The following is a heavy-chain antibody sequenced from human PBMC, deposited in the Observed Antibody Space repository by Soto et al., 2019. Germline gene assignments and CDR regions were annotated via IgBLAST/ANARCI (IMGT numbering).Heavy chain of an antibody. CDR1: GGTFSSYT. D-gene: IGHD3-10*01. Sequence: GASVKVSCKASGGTFSSYTISWVRQAPGQGLEWMGRIIPILGIANYAQKFQGRVTITADKSTSTAYMELSSLRSEDTAVYYCAPPPLHLLLWWGDLPPKKPYYYTNRAVGGKGTPATFP. CDR3: APPPLHLLLWWGDLPPKKPYYYTNRAV. J-gene: IGHJ6*03. CDR2: IIPILGIA. V-gene: IGHV1-69*02.